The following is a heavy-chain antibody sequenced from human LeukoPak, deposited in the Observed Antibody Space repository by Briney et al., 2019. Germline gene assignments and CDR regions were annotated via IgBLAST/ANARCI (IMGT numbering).Heavy chain of an antibody. Sequence: ASVQVSCKTSGLSFTAYYIHWVRQAPGQGLEWMGFIHPLNGVTKFAQKFQGRVTLTRDTSITTAYMELVNLTPDDTAVYYCARIEGSASTGSDWGQGTLVTVSS. CDR3: ARIEGSASTGSD. D-gene: IGHD3-10*01. J-gene: IGHJ4*02. CDR2: IHPLNGVT. CDR1: GLSFTAYY. V-gene: IGHV1-2*02.